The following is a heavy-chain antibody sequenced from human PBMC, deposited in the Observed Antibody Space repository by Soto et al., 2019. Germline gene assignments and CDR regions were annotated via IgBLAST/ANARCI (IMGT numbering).Heavy chain of an antibody. V-gene: IGHV3-74*01. J-gene: IGHJ4*02. CDR1: GFTFSSYW. CDR2: INSDGSST. Sequence: EVPLVESGGGLVQPGGSQRLSCAASGFTFSSYWMHWVRQAPGKGLVWVSRINSDGSSTSYAVSVKGRFTISRDNAXNXRYLQMNSLRAEDTAVYYCARDQGYCSGGSCYVAGYWGQGTLVTVSS. CDR3: ARDQGYCSGGSCYVAGY. D-gene: IGHD2-15*01.